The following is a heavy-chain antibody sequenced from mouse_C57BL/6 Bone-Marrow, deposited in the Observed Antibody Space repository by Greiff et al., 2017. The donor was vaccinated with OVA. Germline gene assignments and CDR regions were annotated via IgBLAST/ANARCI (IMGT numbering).Heavy chain of an antibody. J-gene: IGHJ4*01. Sequence: QVQLKESGPELVKPGASVKISCKASGYAFSSSWMNWVKQRPGKGLEWIGRIYPGDGDTNYNGKFKGKATLTADKSSSTAYMQLSSLTSEDSAVYFCAREGEAMDYWGQGTSVTVSS. CDR1: GYAFSSSW. V-gene: IGHV1-82*01. CDR3: AREGEAMDY. CDR2: IYPGDGDT.